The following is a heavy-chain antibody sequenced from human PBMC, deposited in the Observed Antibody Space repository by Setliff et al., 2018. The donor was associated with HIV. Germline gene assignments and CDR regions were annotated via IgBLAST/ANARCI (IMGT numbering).Heavy chain of an antibody. J-gene: IGHJ4*02. CDR2: IYYSGST. V-gene: IGHV4-28*06. Sequence: PSETLSLTCTVSGGSISTSNWWGWIRQTPGKGLEWIGYIYYSGSTNYNPSLKSRVTMSLDTSKNQFSLQLNSVTALDTAVYYCARKGSSSRSQEYYYDFWGQGTLVTVSS. CDR1: GGSISTSNW. D-gene: IGHD6-13*01. CDR3: ARKGSSSRSQEYYYDF.